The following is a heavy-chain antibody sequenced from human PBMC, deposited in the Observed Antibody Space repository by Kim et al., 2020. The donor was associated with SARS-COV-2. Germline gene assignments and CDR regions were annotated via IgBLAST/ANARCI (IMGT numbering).Heavy chain of an antibody. V-gene: IGHV3-23*01. CDR3: AKVVVMDDYNYYYYYGMDV. CDR2: ISGGGGNK. Sequence: WGSLRLSCVASGFTFDIYAMTWVRQAPGKGLEWVSVISGGGGNKFYADSVRGRFTISRDNSKNTLFLQMNSLRDEDTALYYCAKVVVMDDYNYYYYYGMDVWGQGPTVTVSS. J-gene: IGHJ6*02. D-gene: IGHD3-16*01. CDR1: GFTFDIYA.